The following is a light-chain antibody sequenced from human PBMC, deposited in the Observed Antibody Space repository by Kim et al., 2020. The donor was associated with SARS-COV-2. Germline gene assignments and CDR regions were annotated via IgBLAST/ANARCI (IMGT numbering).Light chain of an antibody. J-gene: IGLJ3*02. CDR2: RNN. V-gene: IGLV1-47*01. CDR1: SSNIGSHD. CDR3: AAWDDTLRGPV. Sequence: GQRVIISCSGSSSNIGSHDVYWYQQLPGPAPKVLIYRNNQRPSGVPDRFSGSKSGTSASLAISGLGSDDEADYCCAAWDDTLRGPVFGGGTQLTVL.